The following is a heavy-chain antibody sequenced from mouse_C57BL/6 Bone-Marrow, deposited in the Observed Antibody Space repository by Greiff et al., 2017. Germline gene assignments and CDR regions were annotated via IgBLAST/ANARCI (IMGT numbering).Heavy chain of an antibody. CDR1: GYTFTEYT. D-gene: IGHD1-1*01. Sequence: VQLQQSGAELVKPGASVKLSCKASGYTFTEYTIHWVKQRSGQGLEWIGWFYPGSGSIKYNEKFKDKATLTADKSSSTVYMELSRLTSEDSAVYFGARHVYYYGSSYAWYFDVWGTGTTVTVSS. CDR3: ARHVYYYGSSYAWYFDV. J-gene: IGHJ1*03. CDR2: FYPGSGSI. V-gene: IGHV1-62-2*01.